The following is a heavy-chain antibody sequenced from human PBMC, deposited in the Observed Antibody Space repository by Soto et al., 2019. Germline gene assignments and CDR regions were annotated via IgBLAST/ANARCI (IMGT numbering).Heavy chain of an antibody. CDR2: ISSSGTYI. Sequence: QLVESGGGLVKPGGSLRLSCAASGITFSGYNMNWVRQAPGKGLEWVSSISSSGTYIHHADSVKGRFTIYRDNAKNSLYLQMYSLRAEDTAVYYCARDRPSRDSCYYGLDVGGQGTTVTVS. CDR1: GITFSGYN. CDR3: ARDRPSRDSCYYGLDV. J-gene: IGHJ6*02. D-gene: IGHD6-13*01. V-gene: IGHV3-21*06.